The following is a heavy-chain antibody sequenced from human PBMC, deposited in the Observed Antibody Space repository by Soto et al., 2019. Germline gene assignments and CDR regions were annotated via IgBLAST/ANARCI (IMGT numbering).Heavy chain of an antibody. CDR3: ARVNYYDSSGYYYRGWFDP. J-gene: IGHJ5*02. CDR1: GYSISSGYY. Sequence: LSLTCAVSGYSISSGYYWGWIRQPPGKGLEWIGSIHHSGSSYYNPSLKSRVTISVDTSNNQFSLKLSSVTAADTAVYYCARVNYYDSSGYYYRGWFDPWGQGTLVTVSS. V-gene: IGHV4-38-2*01. D-gene: IGHD3-22*01. CDR2: IHHSGSS.